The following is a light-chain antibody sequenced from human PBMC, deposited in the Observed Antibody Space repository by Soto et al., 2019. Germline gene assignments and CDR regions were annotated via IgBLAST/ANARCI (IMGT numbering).Light chain of an antibody. CDR1: ESISDW. V-gene: IGKV1-5*01. Sequence: DVQLTQSPSTLSASVGDRVTITCRASESISDWLAWYQLKPGKPPKLLIYDASNLQTGVPSRFSGRGAGTEFTLIISNLQADDFATYYCQQYNGFSPWTFGQGTKVDIK. CDR2: DAS. J-gene: IGKJ1*01. CDR3: QQYNGFSPWT.